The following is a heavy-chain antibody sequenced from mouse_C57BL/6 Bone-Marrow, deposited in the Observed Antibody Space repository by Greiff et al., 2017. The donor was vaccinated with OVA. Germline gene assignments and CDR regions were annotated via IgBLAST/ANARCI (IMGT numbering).Heavy chain of an antibody. Sequence: ESGPGLVKPSQSLSLTCSVTGYSITSGYYWNWIRQFPGNKLEWMGYISYDGSNNYNPSLKNRISITRDTSKNQFFLKLNSVTTEDTATYYCASLYYYGRGWYFDVWGTGTTVTVSS. J-gene: IGHJ1*03. D-gene: IGHD1-1*01. CDR2: ISYDGSN. CDR1: GYSITSGYY. V-gene: IGHV3-6*01. CDR3: ASLYYYGRGWYFDV.